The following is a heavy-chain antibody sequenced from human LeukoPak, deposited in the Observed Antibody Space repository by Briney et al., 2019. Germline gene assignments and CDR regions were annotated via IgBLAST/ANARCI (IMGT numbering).Heavy chain of an antibody. CDR2: ISSSSSTI. CDR1: GFTFSSYS. CDR3: AKDTGSSGWYRLAFDI. Sequence: GGSLRLSCAASGFTFSSYSMNWVRQAPGKGLEWVSYISSSSSTIYYADSVKGRFTISRDNSKNTLYLQMNSLRAEDTAVYYCAKDTGSSGWYRLAFDIWGQGTMVTVSS. D-gene: IGHD6-19*01. V-gene: IGHV3-48*01. J-gene: IGHJ3*02.